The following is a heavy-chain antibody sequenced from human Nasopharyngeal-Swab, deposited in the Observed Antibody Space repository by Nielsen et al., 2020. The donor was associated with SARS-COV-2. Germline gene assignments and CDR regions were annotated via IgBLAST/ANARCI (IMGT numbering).Heavy chain of an antibody. D-gene: IGHD3-3*01. CDR2: IYYTGST. Sequence: SETLSPTCTVSGGSISSHSYYWAWIRKPPGKGPEWIGHIYYTGSTHYNPSLRSRVTTSVDTSKNQFSLELRSVTAADTGVYFCARLNYDFGGLYGVDVWGQGTTVTVSS. V-gene: IGHV4-39*01. CDR3: ARLNYDFGGLYGVDV. CDR1: GGSISSHSYY. J-gene: IGHJ6*02.